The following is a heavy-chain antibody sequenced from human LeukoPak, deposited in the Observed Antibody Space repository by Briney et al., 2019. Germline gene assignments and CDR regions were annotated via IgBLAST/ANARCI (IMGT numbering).Heavy chain of an antibody. CDR2: ISGSGGST. CDR1: GFTFSSYA. J-gene: IGHJ4*02. D-gene: IGHD2-2*01. Sequence: GGSLRLSCAASGFTFSSYAMSWVRQAPGKGLEWVSAISGSGGSTYYADSVKGRFTISRDNSKNTLYLQMNSLRAEDTAVYYCAKDYRYCSSTSCDDFDYWGQGTLVTVSS. CDR3: AKDYRYCSSTSCDDFDY. V-gene: IGHV3-23*01.